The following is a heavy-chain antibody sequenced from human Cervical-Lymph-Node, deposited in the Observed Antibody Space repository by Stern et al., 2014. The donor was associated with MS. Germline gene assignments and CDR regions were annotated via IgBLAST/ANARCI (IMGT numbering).Heavy chain of an antibody. CDR1: GGSISSGGSS. Sequence: MQLVESGSGQAKPSQTLSLTCAVSGGSISSGGSSWNWIRQPPGTGLAWIGFIYHSGSPNYNPPLKGRAFISVSTSKTHFALNLRSVTAADTAVYYCARGGVIYTQDRNGFDVWGQGTMVTVSS. J-gene: IGHJ3*01. D-gene: IGHD2-21*01. CDR2: IYHSGSP. CDR3: ARGGVIYTQDRNGFDV. V-gene: IGHV4-30-2*01.